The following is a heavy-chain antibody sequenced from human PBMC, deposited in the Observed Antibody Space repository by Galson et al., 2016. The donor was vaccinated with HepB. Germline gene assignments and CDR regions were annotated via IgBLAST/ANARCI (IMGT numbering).Heavy chain of an antibody. D-gene: IGHD6-25*01. CDR3: ATSTGYRSGWGAFDI. CDR2: HSANSGAT. J-gene: IGHJ3*02. Sequence: SVKVSCKASGDTFTGYYIHWVRQAPGQGLEWMAWHSANSGATNYAQKFQGWVTMTRDTSISTAYMELTSLTSDATAIYYCATSTGYRSGWGAFDIWGQGTMVTVSS. CDR1: GDTFTGYY. V-gene: IGHV1-2*04.